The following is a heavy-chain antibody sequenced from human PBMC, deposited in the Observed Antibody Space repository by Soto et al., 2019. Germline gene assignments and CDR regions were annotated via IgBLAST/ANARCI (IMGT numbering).Heavy chain of an antibody. Sequence: SETLSLTCTVSGGSISSSSYYWGWIRQPPGKGLEWIGSIYYSGSTYYNPSLKSRVTISVDTSKNQFSLKLSSVTAADTAVYYCAGPNWNYPQGEWFDYWGQGTLVTVSS. CDR3: AGPNWNYPQGEWFDY. V-gene: IGHV4-39*01. D-gene: IGHD1-7*01. J-gene: IGHJ4*02. CDR2: IYYSGST. CDR1: GGSISSSSYY.